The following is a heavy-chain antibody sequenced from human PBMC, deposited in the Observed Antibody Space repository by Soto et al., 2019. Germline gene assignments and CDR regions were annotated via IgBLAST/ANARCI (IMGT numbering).Heavy chain of an antibody. CDR1: GYTFTSYG. CDR3: ARDFLRYFDWSTSGALDI. J-gene: IGHJ3*02. CDR2: ISAYNGNT. D-gene: IGHD3-9*01. V-gene: IGHV1-18*04. Sequence: DSLQVSCKASGYTFTSYGISWVRQAPGQGLEWMGWISAYNGNTNYAQKLQGRVTMTTDTSTSTAYVELRSLRSDDTAVYYCARDFLRYFDWSTSGALDIWGQGTMVTLAS.